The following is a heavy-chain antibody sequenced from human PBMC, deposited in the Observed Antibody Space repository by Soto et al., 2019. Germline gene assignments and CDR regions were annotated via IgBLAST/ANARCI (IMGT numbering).Heavy chain of an antibody. J-gene: IGHJ3*02. CDR3: ARGITIFGVASDAFDI. D-gene: IGHD3-3*01. V-gene: IGHV1-18*01. CDR2: ISAYNGNT. Sequence: GASVKVSCKASGYTFTSYGISWVRQAPGQGLEWMGWISAYNGNTNYAQKFQGRVTITADKSTSTAYMELSSLRSEDTAVYYCARGITIFGVASDAFDIWGQGTMVTVSS. CDR1: GYTFTSYG.